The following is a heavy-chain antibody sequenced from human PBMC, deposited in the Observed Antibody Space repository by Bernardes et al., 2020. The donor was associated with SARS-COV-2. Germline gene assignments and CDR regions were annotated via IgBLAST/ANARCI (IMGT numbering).Heavy chain of an antibody. CDR3: AKDLVAGNGVWDPFDY. Sequence: SQTLSLTCAISGDSVSSNSAAWNWIRQSPSRGLEWLGRTYYRSKWYNDYAVSVKSRITINPDTSKNQFSLQLNSVTPEDTAVYYCAKDLVAGNGVWDPFDYWGQGTLVTVSS. V-gene: IGHV6-1*01. CDR2: TYYRSKWYN. CDR1: GDSVSSNSAA. J-gene: IGHJ4*02. D-gene: IGHD2-8*01.